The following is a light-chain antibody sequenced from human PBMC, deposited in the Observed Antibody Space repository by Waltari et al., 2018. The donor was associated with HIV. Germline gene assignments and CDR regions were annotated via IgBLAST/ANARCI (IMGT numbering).Light chain of an antibody. CDR3: SSYAGSNNPYV. V-gene: IGLV2-8*01. CDR2: DVS. J-gene: IGLJ1*01. Sequence: QSALTQPPSASGSPGQSVTISCTGTSSDLGAYNYVYWYQQHPDKAPKLMIYDVSKRPSGVPDRFSGSKSGNTASLTVSGLQTEDEADYYCSSYAGSNNPYVFGTGTKVTVL. CDR1: SSDLGAYNY.